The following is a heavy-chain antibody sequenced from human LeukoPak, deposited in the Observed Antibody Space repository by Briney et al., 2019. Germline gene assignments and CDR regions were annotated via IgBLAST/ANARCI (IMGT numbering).Heavy chain of an antibody. Sequence: GESLKISCKGSGYSITNYWIGWVRQMPGKGLEWMGIIYPGDSDTRYSPSFQGQVTISADKSISTAYLQWSSLKASDTAMYYCASQYYYGSGSYYWNLWGQGTLVTVSS. CDR1: GYSITNYW. V-gene: IGHV5-51*01. J-gene: IGHJ5*02. CDR2: IYPGDSDT. D-gene: IGHD3-10*01. CDR3: ASQYYYGSGSYYWNL.